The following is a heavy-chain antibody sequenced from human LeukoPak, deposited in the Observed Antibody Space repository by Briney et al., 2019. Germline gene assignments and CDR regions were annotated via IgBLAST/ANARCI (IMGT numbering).Heavy chain of an antibody. Sequence: SETLSLTCAVYGGSFSGYYWSWIRQPPGKGLEWIGEINHSGSTNYNPSLKSRVTISVDTSKNQFSLKLSSVTAADTAVYYCARGVYYYGSGTKENWFDPWGQGTLVTVSS. CDR1: GGSFSGYY. V-gene: IGHV4-34*01. J-gene: IGHJ5*02. CDR3: ARGVYYYGSGTKENWFDP. CDR2: INHSGST. D-gene: IGHD3-10*01.